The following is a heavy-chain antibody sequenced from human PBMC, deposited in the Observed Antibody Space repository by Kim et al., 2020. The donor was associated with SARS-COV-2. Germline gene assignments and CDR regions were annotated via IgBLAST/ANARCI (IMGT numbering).Heavy chain of an antibody. CDR2: ISGSGGST. D-gene: IGHD6-19*01. CDR3: AKTHETSGIAVAGDPYFDY. Sequence: GGSLRLSCAASGFTFSSYAMSWVRQAPGKGLEWVSAISGSGGSTYYADSVKGRFTISRDNSKNTLYLQMNSLRAEDTAVYYCAKTHETSGIAVAGDPYFDYWGQGTLVTVSS. V-gene: IGHV3-23*01. CDR1: GFTFSSYA. J-gene: IGHJ4*02.